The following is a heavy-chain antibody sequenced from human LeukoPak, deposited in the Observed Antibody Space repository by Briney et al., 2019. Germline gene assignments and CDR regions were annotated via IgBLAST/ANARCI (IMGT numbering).Heavy chain of an antibody. CDR1: GFTFSSYG. J-gene: IGHJ3*02. D-gene: IGHD3-10*01. V-gene: IGHV3-30*18. Sequence: GGSLRLSCAASGFTFSSYGMHWVRQAPGKGLEWVAVISYDGSNKYYADSVKGRFTISRDNSKNTLYLQMNSLRAEDTAVYYCAKLWFGEAAGAFDIWGQGTMVTVSS. CDR2: ISYDGSNK. CDR3: AKLWFGEAAGAFDI.